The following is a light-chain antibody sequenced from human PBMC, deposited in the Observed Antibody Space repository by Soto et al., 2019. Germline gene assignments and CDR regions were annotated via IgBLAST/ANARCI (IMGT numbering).Light chain of an antibody. CDR3: ISYTSSSTWV. CDR2: EVS. J-gene: IGLJ3*02. CDR1: SSDIGGYNY. Sequence: QSALTQPASVSGSPGQSITISCTGTSSDIGGYNYVSWHQQHPGKAPKLMIYEVSNRPSGVSDRFSGSRSGNTASLTISGLQAEDESDYYCISYTSSSTWVFGGGTKVTVL. V-gene: IGLV2-14*01.